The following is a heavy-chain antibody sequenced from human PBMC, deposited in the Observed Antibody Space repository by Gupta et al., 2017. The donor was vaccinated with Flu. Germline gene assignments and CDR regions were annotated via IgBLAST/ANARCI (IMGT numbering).Heavy chain of an antibody. V-gene: IGHV3-7*01. J-gene: IGHJ5*02. Sequence: FTFRSYRMSWVRQAPGKGLEWVASIKQDGSEKKYVDSVKGRFTVSRDNAKNSLYLEMNSLRVEDMAVYYCARGTPRDGKNDNCFDPWGQGTLVTVSS. CDR1: FTFRSYR. CDR3: ARGTPRDGKNDNCFDP. CDR2: IKQDGSEK.